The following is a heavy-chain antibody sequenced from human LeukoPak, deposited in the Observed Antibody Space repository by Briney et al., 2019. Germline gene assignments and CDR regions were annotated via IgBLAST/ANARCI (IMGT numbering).Heavy chain of an antibody. J-gene: IGHJ5*02. CDR3: ARGLTYWQQLANWRGDWFDP. V-gene: IGHV4-34*01. CDR1: GGSFSGYY. Sequence: SETLSLTCAVYGGSFSGYYWSWIRQPPGKGLEWIGEINHSGSTNYNPSLKSRVTISVDTSKNQFSLKLSSVTAADTAVYYCARGLTYWQQLANWRGDWFDPWGQGTLVTVSS. CDR2: INHSGST. D-gene: IGHD6-13*01.